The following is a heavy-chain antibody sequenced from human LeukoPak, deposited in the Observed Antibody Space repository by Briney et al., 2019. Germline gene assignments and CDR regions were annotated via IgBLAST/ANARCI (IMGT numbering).Heavy chain of an antibody. J-gene: IGHJ5*02. CDR2: INHSGST. D-gene: IGHD3-16*02. V-gene: IGHV4-34*01. CDR1: GGSFSGYY. Sequence: SETLSLTCAVYGGSFSGYYWSWIRQPPGKGLEWIGEINHSGSTNYNPSLKSRVTISVDTSKNQFSLKLSSVTAADTAVYYCARGNYVWGSYRAWGQGTLDTVSS. CDR3: ARGNYVWGSYRA.